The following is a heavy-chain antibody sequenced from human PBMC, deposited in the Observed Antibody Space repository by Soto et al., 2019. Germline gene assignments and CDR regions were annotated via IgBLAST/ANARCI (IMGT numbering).Heavy chain of an antibody. Sequence: SGRTLVNPTQTLTLTCAFSGFLLSTSGVGVGWIRQPPGKALEWLALIYWDDDKRYSPSLKSSTNITKDPSKNHVVITKTNMHPVNTATYYCAHTHISDYSASNGPYNWFDPWGQGTLVTVSS. CDR2: IYWDDDK. J-gene: IGHJ5*02. D-gene: IGHD1-26*01. V-gene: IGHV2-5*02. CDR3: AHTHISDYSASNGPYNWFDP. CDR1: GFLLSTSGVG.